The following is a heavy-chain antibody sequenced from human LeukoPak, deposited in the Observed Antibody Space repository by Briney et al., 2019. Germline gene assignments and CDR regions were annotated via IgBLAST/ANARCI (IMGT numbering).Heavy chain of an antibody. CDR1: GFTFSSYW. J-gene: IGHJ3*02. D-gene: IGHD5-12*01. Sequence: SGGSLRLSCAASGFTFSSYWMSWVRQAPGKGLEWVANIKQEGSEKYYVDSVKGRFTISRDNAENSLYLQMNSLRAEDTAVYYCARPRGSYSRHSFDIWGQGTMVTVSS. V-gene: IGHV3-7*01. CDR3: ARPRGSYSRHSFDI. CDR2: IKQEGSEK.